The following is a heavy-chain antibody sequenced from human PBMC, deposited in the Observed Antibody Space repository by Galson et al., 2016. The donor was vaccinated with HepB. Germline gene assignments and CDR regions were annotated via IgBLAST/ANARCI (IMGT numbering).Heavy chain of an antibody. V-gene: IGHV4-4*02. CDR2: IYHSGST. CDR1: GGSISGGSW. D-gene: IGHD3-16*01. J-gene: IGHJ2*01. Sequence: SETLSLTCAVSGGSISGGSWWAWVRQPPGKGLEWIGQIYHSGSTDYNPSLKSRLTISVDKSKNLFSLKLSSVTAADTAVYYCARAGRRSGDRLSVWYLDLWGRGTLVTVSS. CDR3: ARAGRRSGDRLSVWYLDL.